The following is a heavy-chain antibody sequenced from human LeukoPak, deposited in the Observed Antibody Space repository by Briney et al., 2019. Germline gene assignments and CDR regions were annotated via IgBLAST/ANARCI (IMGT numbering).Heavy chain of an antibody. CDR2: FCYTGGT. CDR1: GGSIRSYY. J-gene: IGHJ4*02. D-gene: IGHD3-22*01. CDR3: ARTYYYDSSGYYHDN. Sequence: SETLSLTCTVSGGSIRSYYWSWIRQPPGKGLEWIGYFCYTGGTNYSPSLKSRVTISVDTSKNQFSLKLSSVTAADTAVYYCARTYYYDSSGYYHDNWGQGTLVTVSS. V-gene: IGHV4-59*01.